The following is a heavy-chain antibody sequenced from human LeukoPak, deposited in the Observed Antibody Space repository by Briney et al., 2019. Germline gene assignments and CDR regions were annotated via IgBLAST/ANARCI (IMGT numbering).Heavy chain of an antibody. J-gene: IGHJ4*02. Sequence: ASVKVSFKASGGTFSSYAISWVRQAPGQGLEWMGWISAYNGNTNYAQKLQGRVTMTTDTSTSTAYMELRSLRSDDTAVYYCATIRFLEWLSLDYWGQGTLVTVSS. CDR1: GGTFSSYA. V-gene: IGHV1-18*01. D-gene: IGHD3-3*01. CDR2: ISAYNGNT. CDR3: ATIRFLEWLSLDY.